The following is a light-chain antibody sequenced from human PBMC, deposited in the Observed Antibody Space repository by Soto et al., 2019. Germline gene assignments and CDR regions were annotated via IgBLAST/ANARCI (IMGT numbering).Light chain of an antibody. J-gene: IGLJ2*01. V-gene: IGLV1-44*01. CDR1: SSNIGGNI. CDR2: GND. CDR3: AAWDDSLNVVV. Sequence: QSVLTQPPSASGTPGQRVTISCSGSSSNIGGNIVNLYQQLPGTAPKLLIFGNDQHPSWVPDRFSGSKSGSAASVAISGLQCEDEAYYYWAAWDDSLNVVVFGGGTQLTVL.